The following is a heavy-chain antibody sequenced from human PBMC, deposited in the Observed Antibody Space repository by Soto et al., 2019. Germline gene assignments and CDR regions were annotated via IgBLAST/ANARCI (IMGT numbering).Heavy chain of an antibody. CDR1: GGSFSGYY. CDR2: INHSGST. J-gene: IGHJ6*02. V-gene: IGHV4-34*01. Sequence: PSETLSLTCAVYGGSFSGYYWSWIRQPPGKGLEWIGEINHSGSTNYNPSLKSRVTISVDTSKNQFSLKLSSVTAAGTAVYYCARLDIVVVPAAMPEDYYYYGMDVWGQGTTVTVSS. CDR3: ARLDIVVVPAAMPEDYYYYGMDV. D-gene: IGHD2-2*03.